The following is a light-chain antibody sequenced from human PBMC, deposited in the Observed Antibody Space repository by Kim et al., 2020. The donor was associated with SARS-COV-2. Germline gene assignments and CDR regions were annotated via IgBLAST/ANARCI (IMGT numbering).Light chain of an antibody. CDR3: MQGIHWPRT. Sequence: DVVMTQSPLSLPVTLGQPASIPCRSSQSLVSSDGNTYLNWFHQRPGQSPRRLIYKVSNRDSGVPDRFSGSGSGTDFTLKISRVEAEDVGIYYCMQGIHWPRTFGQGTKL. CDR1: QSLVSSDGNTY. J-gene: IGKJ2*01. V-gene: IGKV2-30*01. CDR2: KVS.